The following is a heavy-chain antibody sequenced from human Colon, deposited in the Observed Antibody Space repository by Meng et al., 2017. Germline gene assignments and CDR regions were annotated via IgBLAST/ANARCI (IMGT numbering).Heavy chain of an antibody. CDR2: INIDETWT. Sequence: EVQLVEAGGGLVQPGGSLRLSWAASGFNVSAHWMHWVRQAPGKGLVGVSRINIDETWTSYADSVKGRFTISRDNSKNTLYLQMDSLSAEDTAVYYCARDGPTVTTGDFDFWGQGTLVTVSS. J-gene: IGHJ4*02. CDR1: GFNVSAHW. D-gene: IGHD4-17*01. CDR3: ARDGPTVTTGDFDF. V-gene: IGHV3-74*01.